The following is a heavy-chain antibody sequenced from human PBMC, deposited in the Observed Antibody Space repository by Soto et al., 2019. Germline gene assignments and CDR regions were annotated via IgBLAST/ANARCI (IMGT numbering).Heavy chain of an antibody. CDR2: ISGSGGST. D-gene: IGHD2-2*01. J-gene: IGHJ4*02. V-gene: IGHV3-23*01. Sequence: EVQLLESGGGLVQPGGSLRLSCAASGFTFSSYAMSWVRQAPGKGLEWVSAISGSGGSTYYADSVKGRFTISRDNSKNALYLKMNSLRAEDTVVYYCPKEEGIVVVPAAIGRDYWGQGTLVTVS. CDR1: GFTFSSYA. CDR3: PKEEGIVVVPAAIGRDY.